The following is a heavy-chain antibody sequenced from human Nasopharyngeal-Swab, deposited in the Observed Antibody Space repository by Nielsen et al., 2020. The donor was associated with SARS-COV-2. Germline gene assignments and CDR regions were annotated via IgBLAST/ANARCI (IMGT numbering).Heavy chain of an antibody. CDR3: ARDRDYYDSSGYYFGWFDP. V-gene: IGHV4-59*01. D-gene: IGHD3-22*01. Sequence: GSLRLSCTVSGGSISSYYWSWIRQPPGKGLEWIGYIYYSGSTNYNPSLKSRVTISVDTSKNQFSLKLSSVTAADTAVYYCARDRDYYDSSGYYFGWFDPWGQGTLVTVSS. J-gene: IGHJ5*02. CDR1: GGSISSYY. CDR2: IYYSGST.